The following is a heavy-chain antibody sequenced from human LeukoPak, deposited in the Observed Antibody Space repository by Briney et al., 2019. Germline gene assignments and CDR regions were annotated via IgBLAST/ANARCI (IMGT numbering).Heavy chain of an antibody. CDR2: IYTSGST. CDR3: ARECAF. V-gene: IGHV4-61*02. CDR1: GDSISSGSYY. J-gene: IGHJ4*02. Sequence: PSQTLSLTCTLSGDSISSGSYYWSWIRQPAGKGLEWIGRIYTSGSTSYNPSLKSRVTISVDTSKNQFSLKLSSVTAADTAVYYCARECAFWGQGTLVTVSS.